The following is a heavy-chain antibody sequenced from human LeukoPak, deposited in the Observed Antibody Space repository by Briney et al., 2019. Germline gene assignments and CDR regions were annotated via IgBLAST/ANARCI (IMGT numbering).Heavy chain of an antibody. CDR3: AKLILGARSLFDF. CDR1: GFTFSSYA. Sequence: GGSLRLSCAASGFTFSSYAMHWVRQAPGKGLEWVAVISYDGSNKYYADSVKGRFSISRDNSKNTLYLQMNGLRADDTAMYYCAKLILGARSLFDFRGQGILVTVSS. V-gene: IGHV3-30-3*02. J-gene: IGHJ4*02. D-gene: IGHD1-26*01. CDR2: ISYDGSNK.